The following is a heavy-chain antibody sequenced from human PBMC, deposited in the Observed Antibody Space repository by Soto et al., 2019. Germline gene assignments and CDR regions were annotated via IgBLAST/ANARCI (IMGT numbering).Heavy chain of an antibody. CDR1: GGTFSSYA. Sequence: SVKVSCKASGGTFSSYAISWVRQAPGQGLEWMGGIIPIFGTANYAQKFQGRVTITADESTSTAYMELSSLRSEDTAVYYCARADYYDSSGYFNLDYWGQGTLVTFSS. CDR3: ARADYYDSSGYFNLDY. V-gene: IGHV1-69*13. J-gene: IGHJ4*02. D-gene: IGHD3-22*01. CDR2: IIPIFGTA.